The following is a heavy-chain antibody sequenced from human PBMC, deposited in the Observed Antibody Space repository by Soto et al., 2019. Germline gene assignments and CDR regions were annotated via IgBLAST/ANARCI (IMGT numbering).Heavy chain of an antibody. CDR3: ARAFYSGSYPHYFYYFGMDV. J-gene: IGHJ6*02. CDR2: INPSDGST. V-gene: IGHV1-46*01. CDR1: GNTFTSYH. Sequence: VQLMHSGAVLKKPGASVNVSCKASGNTFTSYHTHWLRQAPGQGLEWLGKINPSDGSTDFAQKFQGRVTMTRDTSTSTLYLPLSSLTSEDTALYYCARAFYSGSYPHYFYYFGMDVWGQGTTVTVSS. D-gene: IGHD1-26*01.